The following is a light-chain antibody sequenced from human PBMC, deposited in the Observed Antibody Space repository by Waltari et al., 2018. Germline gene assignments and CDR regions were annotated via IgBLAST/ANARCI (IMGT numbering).Light chain of an antibody. CDR3: QQYHESPPIT. V-gene: IGKV3-15*01. CDR1: QSISSQ. J-gene: IGKJ3*01. Sequence: EIVIPQSPATLSVSPAARATLSCRASQSISSQLAWYQQKPGQAPRLLIYGASTRATGIPARFSGSGSGTEFTLSISSLQSEDFAVYFCQQYHESPPITFGHGTKVDIK. CDR2: GAS.